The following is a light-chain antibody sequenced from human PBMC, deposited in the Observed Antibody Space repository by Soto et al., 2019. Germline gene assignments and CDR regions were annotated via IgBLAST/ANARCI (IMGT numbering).Light chain of an antibody. J-gene: IGKJ5*01. CDR2: GVS. CDR1: QSVDTN. CDR3: QQYKSCPIP. V-gene: IGKV3D-15*01. Sequence: EIVMTQSPATLSLSPGDTATLSCRASQSVDTNLAWYVQKPGQAPRRLMYGVSTWGTGVTARFSGSGSGTEFTLTISSLQSEDFAIYYCQQYKSCPIPFGQGTRLEIK.